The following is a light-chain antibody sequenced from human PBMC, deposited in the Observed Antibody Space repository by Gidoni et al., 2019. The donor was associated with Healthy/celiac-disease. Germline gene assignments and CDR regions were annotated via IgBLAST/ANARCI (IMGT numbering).Light chain of an antibody. V-gene: IGKV3-20*01. CDR2: GAS. CDR1: QSVSSSY. J-gene: IGKJ1*01. CDR3: QQYGRSPQT. Sequence: EIVLTQSPGTLSLSPGERATLSCRASQSVSSSYLAWYQQKPGQAPRLLIYGASSRATGIPDRISGSGSGTDFTLTISRLEPEDFAVYYWQQYGRSPQTFGRGTKVEIK.